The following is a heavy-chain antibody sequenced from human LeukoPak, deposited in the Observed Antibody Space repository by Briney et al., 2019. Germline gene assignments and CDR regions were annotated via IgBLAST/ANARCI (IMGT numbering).Heavy chain of an antibody. Sequence: GGSLRLSCAASGFTFSSYWVSWVRQAPGRGLEWVANIKQDGSEKYYVDSVKGRFTISRDNAKNSLYLQMNSLRAEDTAVYYCAREGVATFFDYWGQGILVTVSS. J-gene: IGHJ4*02. CDR1: GFTFSSYW. CDR2: IKQDGSEK. D-gene: IGHD5-12*01. V-gene: IGHV3-7*01. CDR3: AREGVATFFDY.